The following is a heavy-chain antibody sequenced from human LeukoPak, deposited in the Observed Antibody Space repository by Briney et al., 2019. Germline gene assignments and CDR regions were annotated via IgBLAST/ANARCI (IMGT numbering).Heavy chain of an antibody. CDR2: VWYDGSKT. CDR1: GLTFTSYA. CDR3: ARGVDYYDSSGTIDY. D-gene: IGHD3-22*01. J-gene: IGHJ4*02. V-gene: IGHV3-33*01. Sequence: GGPLGPPGPPPGLTFTSYAMHWVRQAPGKGLKWMAFVWYDGSKTYSADSVKGRITISRDDSKNTLYLQMNSLRAEDTAVYYCARGVDYYDSSGTIDYWGQGTLVTVSS.